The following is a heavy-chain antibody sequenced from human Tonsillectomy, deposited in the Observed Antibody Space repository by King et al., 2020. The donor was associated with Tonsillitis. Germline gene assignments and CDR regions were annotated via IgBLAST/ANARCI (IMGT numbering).Heavy chain of an antibody. CDR3: AKGHCSGGSCYSSFD. V-gene: IGHV3-30*02. D-gene: IGHD2-15*01. CDR1: GFTFSSYG. Sequence: VQLVESGGGVVQPGGSLRLSCAASGFTFSSYGMHWVRQAPGKGLEWVAFIRYDGSNKYYADSVKGRFTISRDNSKNTLYLQMNSLRAEDTAVYYCAKGHCSGGSCYSSFDWGQGTLVTVSS. CDR2: IRYDGSNK. J-gene: IGHJ4*02.